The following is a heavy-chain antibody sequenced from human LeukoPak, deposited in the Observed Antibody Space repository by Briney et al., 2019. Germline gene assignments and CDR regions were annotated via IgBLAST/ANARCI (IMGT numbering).Heavy chain of an antibody. J-gene: IGHJ4*02. V-gene: IGHV3-23*01. CDR3: AKEAGGFDY. D-gene: IGHD4-23*01. CDR2: FSGSGDRT. Sequence: QPGGSLRLSCAASGFTFSSYAMSWVRQAPGKGLEWVSIFSGSGDRTYYADSVKGRFFISRDNSKNTLYLQMNSLRAEDTAVYYCAKEAGGFDYWGQGTLVTVSS. CDR1: GFTFSSYA.